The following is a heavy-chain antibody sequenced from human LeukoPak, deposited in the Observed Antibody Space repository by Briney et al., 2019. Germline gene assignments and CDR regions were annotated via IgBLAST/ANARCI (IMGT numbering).Heavy chain of an antibody. CDR3: ARDPGHYYDSRGFYYGMDV. D-gene: IGHD3-22*01. J-gene: IGHJ6*02. CDR1: GFTVSSNY. CDR2: IYSGGST. V-gene: IGHV3-53*05. Sequence: GGSLRLSCAASGFTVSSNYMSWVRQAPGKGLEWVAVIYSGGSTYYADSVKGRFTISRDNSKTTLYLQMNSLRAEDTAVYYCARDPGHYYDSRGFYYGMDVWGQGSTVTVS.